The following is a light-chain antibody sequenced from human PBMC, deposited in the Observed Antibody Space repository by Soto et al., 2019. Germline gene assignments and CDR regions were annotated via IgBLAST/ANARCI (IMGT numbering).Light chain of an antibody. CDR1: QSVNNNY. J-gene: IGKJ1*01. Sequence: EIVWTQSPGTLSLSPGERATLSCRASQSVNNNYLAWYQQKPGQAPRRLIYGASSRATDIPDRFSGSGSGTSFTLTNSRMEPEDYVVYYCQKYGSPPPWTFGQGTRVEIK. CDR2: GAS. V-gene: IGKV3-20*01. CDR3: QKYGSPPPWT.